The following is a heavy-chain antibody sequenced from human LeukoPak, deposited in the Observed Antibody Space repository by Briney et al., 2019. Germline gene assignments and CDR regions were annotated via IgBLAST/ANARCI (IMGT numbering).Heavy chain of an antibody. CDR2: IRSDGSDK. Sequence: GGSLRLSCAASGFTFSGYDMHWVRQAPGKGLEWVALIRSDGSDKYYADSVKGRFTISRDNSKNTLFLQMNSLRAEDTAVYYCAKSPAVDAAFDIWGQGTMVTVSS. CDR3: AKSPAVDAAFDI. CDR1: GFTFSGYD. V-gene: IGHV3-30*02. J-gene: IGHJ3*02. D-gene: IGHD4-23*01.